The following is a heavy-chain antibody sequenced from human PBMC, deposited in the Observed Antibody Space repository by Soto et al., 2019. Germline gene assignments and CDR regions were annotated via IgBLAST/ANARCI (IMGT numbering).Heavy chain of an antibody. CDR3: AKDQGLLWFGESDY. CDR2: ISGSGGST. J-gene: IGHJ4*02. V-gene: IGHV3-23*01. Sequence: GGSLRLSCAASGFTFSSYAMSWVRQAPGKGLEWVSAISGSGGSTYYADSVKGRFTISRDNSKNTLYLQMNSLRAEDTAVYYCAKDQGLLWFGESDYWGQGTLVTVSS. D-gene: IGHD3-10*01. CDR1: GFTFSSYA.